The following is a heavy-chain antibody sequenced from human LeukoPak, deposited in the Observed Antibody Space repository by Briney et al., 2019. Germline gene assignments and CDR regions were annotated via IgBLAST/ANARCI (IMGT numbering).Heavy chain of an antibody. Sequence: SETLSLTCTVSGGSISSYYWSWIRQPPGKGLEWIGEINHSGSTNYNPSLKSRVTISVDRSKNQFSLKLSSVTAADTAVYYCARGLGSGSYYHYWGQGTLVTVSS. CDR2: INHSGST. CDR3: ARGLGSGSYYHY. D-gene: IGHD3-10*01. J-gene: IGHJ4*02. V-gene: IGHV4-34*01. CDR1: GGSISSYY.